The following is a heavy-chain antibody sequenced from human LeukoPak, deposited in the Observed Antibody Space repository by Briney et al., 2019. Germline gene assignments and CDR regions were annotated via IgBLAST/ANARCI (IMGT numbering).Heavy chain of an antibody. CDR3: ARGGGYNLLFEY. CDR1: GDSSIHSY. J-gene: IGHJ4*02. CDR2: IYHSGSV. Sequence: PPETLSLTCTVSGDSSIHSYWSWIRQTPGKGLEWIGYIYHSGSVNYNPSLRSRVTISVDMSNNQFSLKIFSVTAADTAVYFCARGGGYNLLFEYWGQGTLVAVSS. D-gene: IGHD5-24*01. V-gene: IGHV4-59*01.